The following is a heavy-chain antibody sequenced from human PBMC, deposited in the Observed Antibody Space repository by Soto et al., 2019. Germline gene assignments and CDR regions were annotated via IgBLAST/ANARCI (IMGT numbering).Heavy chain of an antibody. CDR2: ISSSSSYI. V-gene: IGHV3-21*01. J-gene: IGHJ4*02. D-gene: IGHD5-12*01. CDR3: ARDGGGYDFGY. Sequence: EVQLVESGGGLVKPGGSLRLSCAASGFTFSSYSMTWVRQAPGKGREWVSSISSSSSYIYYADSVKGRFTISRDNAKNSLYLQMNSLRAEDTAVYYCARDGGGYDFGYWGQGTLVTVSS. CDR1: GFTFSSYS.